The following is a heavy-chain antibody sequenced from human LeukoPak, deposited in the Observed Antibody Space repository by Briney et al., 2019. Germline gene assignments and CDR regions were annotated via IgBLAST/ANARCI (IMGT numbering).Heavy chain of an antibody. D-gene: IGHD3-22*01. Sequence: SETLSLTCAVNGGSFSGYYWNWIRQPPGKGLDWIGEINHSGSTNCNPSINSRVTISVDTSKNHFSLKLSSVTAADTAVYYCARRRLITMIVVVITDYFDYWGQGTLVTVSS. CDR2: INHSGST. CDR1: GGSFSGYY. J-gene: IGHJ4*02. V-gene: IGHV4-34*01. CDR3: ARRRLITMIVVVITDYFDY.